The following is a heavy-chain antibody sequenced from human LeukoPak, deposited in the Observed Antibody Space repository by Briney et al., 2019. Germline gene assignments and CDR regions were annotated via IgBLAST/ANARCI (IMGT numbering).Heavy chain of an antibody. CDR1: GYTFTSYG. D-gene: IGHD3-9*01. CDR2: ISAYNGNT. CDR3: ARERKSSYDTLTGYYKSDAFDI. V-gene: IGHV1-18*01. Sequence: ASVKVSCKASGYTFTSYGISWVRQAPGQGLEWMGWISAYNGNTNYAQKLQGRVTVTTDTSANTAYMELRSLRSDDTAVYYCARERKSSYDTLTGYYKSDAFDIWGQGTMVTVSS. J-gene: IGHJ3*02.